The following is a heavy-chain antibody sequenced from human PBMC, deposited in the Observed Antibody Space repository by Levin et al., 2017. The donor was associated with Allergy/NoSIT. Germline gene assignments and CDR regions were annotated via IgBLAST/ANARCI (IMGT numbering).Heavy chain of an antibody. V-gene: IGHV3-30*18. CDR2: MSFDGSNK. J-gene: IGHJ3*02. CDR1: GFTFSSYG. D-gene: IGHD6-19*01. CDR3: AKPNGRSSGGGAFDI. Sequence: GGSLRLSCAASGFTFSSYGMHWVRQAPGKGLEWVAVMSFDGSNKYYADSVKGRFTISRDNSKNTLYLQMNSLRAEDTAVYYCAKPNGRSSGGGAFDIWGQGTMVTVSS.